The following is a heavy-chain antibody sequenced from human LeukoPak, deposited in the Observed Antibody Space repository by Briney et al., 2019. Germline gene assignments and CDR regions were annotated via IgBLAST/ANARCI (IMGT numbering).Heavy chain of an antibody. CDR3: ARPTRYGYSGFDY. Sequence: SQTLSLTCAVSGGSISSGGYSWSWIRQPPGKGLEWIGYIYHSGSTYYNPSLKSRVTISVDRSKNQFSLKLSSVTAADTAVYYCARPTRYGYSGFDYWGKGTRVTVSS. D-gene: IGHD5-18*01. V-gene: IGHV4-30-2*01. CDR1: GGSISSGGYS. CDR2: IYHSGST. J-gene: IGHJ4*02.